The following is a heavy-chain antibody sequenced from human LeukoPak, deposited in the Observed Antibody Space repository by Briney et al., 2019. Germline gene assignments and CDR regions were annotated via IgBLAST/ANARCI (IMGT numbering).Heavy chain of an antibody. J-gene: IGHJ4*02. V-gene: IGHV4-59*08. CDR1: GGSIISYY. CDR3: ARGSQVGRAAAAFDY. CDR2: IYYSGST. Sequence: SETLSLTCTVSGGSIISYYWSWIRQPPGKGLEWIGYIYYSGSTNYNPSLKSRVTILVDTSNNQFSLRLTSVTAADTAVYYCARGSQVGRAAAAFDYWGQGAPVTVSS. D-gene: IGHD6-13*01.